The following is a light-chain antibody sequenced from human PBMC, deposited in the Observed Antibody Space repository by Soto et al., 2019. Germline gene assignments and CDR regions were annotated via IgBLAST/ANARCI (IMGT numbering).Light chain of an antibody. J-gene: IGKJ2*01. V-gene: IGKV3-11*01. CDR1: QSVGNF. Sequence: LLTQSPVSLSLSPGERATLSCRASQSVGNFLAWYQQKPGQAPRLIIYDTSNRATGIPARFSGTGSGTDFALTISSVEPEDFAVYFCQHRTNWPRTFGQGTKLDIK. CDR2: DTS. CDR3: QHRTNWPRT.